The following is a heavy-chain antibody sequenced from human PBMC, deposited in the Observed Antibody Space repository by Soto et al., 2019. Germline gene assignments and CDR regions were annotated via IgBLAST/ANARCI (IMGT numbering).Heavy chain of an antibody. V-gene: IGHV3-21*01. D-gene: IGHD6-19*01. CDR1: GFTFSSYS. CDR2: ISSSSSYI. J-gene: IGHJ4*02. Sequence: GGSLRLSCAASGFTFSSYSMNWVRQAPGKGLEWVSSISSSSSYIYYADSVKGRFTISRDNAKNSLYLQMNSLRAEDTAVYYCARDIRGGYSSGWWGQGTLVTVSS. CDR3: ARDIRGGYSSGW.